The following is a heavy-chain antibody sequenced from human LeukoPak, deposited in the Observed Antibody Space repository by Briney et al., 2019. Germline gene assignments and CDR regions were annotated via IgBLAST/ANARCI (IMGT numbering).Heavy chain of an antibody. V-gene: IGHV1-2*02. D-gene: IGHD3-22*01. Sequence: ASVKVSCKASGYTSTGYYIHWVRQAPGQGLEWMGWINPNSGGTNYAQKFQGRVTMTRDTSISTAYMELSRLRSDDTAVYYCARDWAPYDSSAFDIWGQGTMVTVSS. J-gene: IGHJ3*02. CDR1: GYTSTGYY. CDR3: ARDWAPYDSSAFDI. CDR2: INPNSGGT.